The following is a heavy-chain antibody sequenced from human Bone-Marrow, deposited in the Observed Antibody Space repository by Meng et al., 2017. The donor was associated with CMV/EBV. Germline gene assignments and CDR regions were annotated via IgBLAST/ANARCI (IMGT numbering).Heavy chain of an antibody. Sequence: SVKVSCKASGGTFSRYAVSWVRQAPGQGLEWMGGIIPNITIADYAQKLQGRVTITADKSTSTAYMELRSLKSEDTAMYYCVRRGVIVPAAIQRTGYYYGLNIWGQGTTVTVSS. CDR2: IIPNITIA. J-gene: IGHJ6*02. CDR1: GGTFSRYA. D-gene: IGHD2-2*02. V-gene: IGHV1-69*10. CDR3: VRRGVIVPAAIQRTGYYYGLNI.